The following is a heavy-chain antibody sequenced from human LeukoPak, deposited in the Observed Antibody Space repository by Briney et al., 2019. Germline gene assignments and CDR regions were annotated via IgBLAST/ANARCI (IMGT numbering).Heavy chain of an antibody. CDR2: ISYDGSNK. D-gene: IGHD1-7*01. CDR3: ARATTSGTSGGYFDY. V-gene: IGHV3-30-3*01. Sequence: GGSLRLSCAASGFTFSSYAMHWVRQAPGKGLEWVAVISYDGSNKYYADSVKGRFTISRDYSKNTLCLQMNSLRAEDTAVYYCARATTSGTSGGYFDYWGQGTLVTVSS. CDR1: GFTFSSYA. J-gene: IGHJ4*02.